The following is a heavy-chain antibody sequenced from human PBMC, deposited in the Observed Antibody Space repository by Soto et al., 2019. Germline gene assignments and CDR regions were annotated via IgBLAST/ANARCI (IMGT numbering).Heavy chain of an antibody. V-gene: IGHV4-4*07. CDR3: ARDQNYGDAFDI. J-gene: IGHJ3*02. CDR2: MYFTGNT. D-gene: IGHD1-7*01. CDR1: GVSISDYY. Sequence: PSETLSLTCTVSGVSISDYYWSWIRQPAGKGLEWIGRMYFTGNTNYNASLKSRVTMSVDTSKNQFSLKLSSVTAADTAVYYCARDQNYGDAFDIWGQGTMVTVSS.